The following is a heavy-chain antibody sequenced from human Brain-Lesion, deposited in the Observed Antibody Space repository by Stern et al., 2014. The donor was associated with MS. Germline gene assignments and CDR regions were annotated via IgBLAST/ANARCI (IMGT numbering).Heavy chain of an antibody. J-gene: IGHJ6*02. D-gene: IGHD2-2*01. CDR2: IFNSGST. CDR1: GGSISSGGYY. V-gene: IGHV4-61*02. CDR3: ARGRVVPGFQYYATDV. Sequence: VQLVESGPGLVKPSQTLSLSCTVSGGSISSGGYYWSWIRQPAGKGLEWIGRIFNSGSTSYNPSLKSRVTIHIDTSKTPFSLRLNSMTAADTAVYYCARGRVVPGFQYYATDVWGQGTTVIVSS.